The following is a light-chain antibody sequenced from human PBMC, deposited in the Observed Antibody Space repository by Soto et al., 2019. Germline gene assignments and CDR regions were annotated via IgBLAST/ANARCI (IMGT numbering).Light chain of an antibody. Sequence: IQMTQSPPSLSASVEDRVTITCLASQSISTYLNCYQQKPGKAPKLLIFGASTLQSGVPSRFSGSGSGTDFNFTITSLQPEDFATYYCQQSFGVPITFGQGTRLEI. CDR2: GAS. J-gene: IGKJ5*01. CDR1: QSISTY. V-gene: IGKV1-39*01. CDR3: QQSFGVPIT.